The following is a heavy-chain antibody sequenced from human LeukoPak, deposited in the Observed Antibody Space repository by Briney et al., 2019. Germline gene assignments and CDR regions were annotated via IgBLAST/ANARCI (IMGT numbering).Heavy chain of an antibody. V-gene: IGHV4-39*07. CDR1: GGSISSSSYY. CDR2: IYYSGST. CDR3: ARDDTYYDFWSGPVPYYMDV. Sequence: PSETLSLTCTVSGGSISSSSYYWGWIRQPPGKGLEWIGSIYYSGSTYYNPSLKSRVTISVDTSKNQFSLKLSSVTAADTAVYYCARDDTYYDFWSGPVPYYMDVWGKGITVTVSS. J-gene: IGHJ6*03. D-gene: IGHD3-3*01.